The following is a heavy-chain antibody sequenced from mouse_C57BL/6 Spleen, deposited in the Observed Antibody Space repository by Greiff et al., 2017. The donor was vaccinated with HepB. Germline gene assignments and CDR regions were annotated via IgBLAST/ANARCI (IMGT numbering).Heavy chain of an antibody. D-gene: IGHD2-5*01. CDR1: GYTFTSYW. J-gene: IGHJ4*01. CDR3: ARWAHSNYVDMDY. Sequence: QVQLQQPGAELVKPGASVKLSCKASGYTFTSYWMHWVKQRPGQGLEWIGMIHPNSGSTNYNEKFKSKATLTVDKSSSTAYMQLSSLTSEDSAVYYFARWAHSNYVDMDYWGQGTSVTVSS. V-gene: IGHV1-64*01. CDR2: IHPNSGST.